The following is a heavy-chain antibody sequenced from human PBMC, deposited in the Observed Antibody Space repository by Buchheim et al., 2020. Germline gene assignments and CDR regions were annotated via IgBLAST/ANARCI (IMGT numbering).Heavy chain of an antibody. Sequence: QLQLVESGGGVVQPGGSLRLSCAASGFSFSNYGMHWVRQAPGKGLEWVAVVSYEGRNKYYAESVKGRFTISRDNSRNMVFLQMNSLRDVDTALYYCAKSIAQTGSWYYFDFWGQGTL. D-gene: IGHD6-6*01. CDR3: AKSIAQTGSWYYFDF. V-gene: IGHV3-30*18. J-gene: IGHJ4*02. CDR1: GFSFSNYG. CDR2: VSYEGRNK.